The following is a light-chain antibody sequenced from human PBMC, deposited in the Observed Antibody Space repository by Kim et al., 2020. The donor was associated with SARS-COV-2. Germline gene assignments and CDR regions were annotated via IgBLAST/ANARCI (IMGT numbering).Light chain of an antibody. CDR3: TSYAGSNNLV. Sequence: GQAVTISCTGTSSDIGGYDYVSWYQQYPGKAPKLMIYEINKRPSGVPDRFSGSKSGNTASLTVSGLQAEDEADYYCTSYAGSNNLVFGGGTQLTVL. CDR1: SSDIGGYDY. CDR2: EIN. J-gene: IGLJ3*02. V-gene: IGLV2-8*01.